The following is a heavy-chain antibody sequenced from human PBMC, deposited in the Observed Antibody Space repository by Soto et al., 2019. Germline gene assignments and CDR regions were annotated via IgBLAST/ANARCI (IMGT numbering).Heavy chain of an antibody. J-gene: IGHJ6*02. Sequence: SETLSLTCTVSGGSISSGDYYWSWIRQPPGKGLEWIGYIYYSGSTYYNPSLKSRVTISVDTSKNQFSLKLSSVTAADTAVYYCARAGYVGYCSSTSCPGGGMDVWRQGTTVTVSS. CDR3: ARAGYVGYCSSTSCPGGGMDV. CDR2: IYYSGST. V-gene: IGHV4-30-4*01. CDR1: GGSISSGDYY. D-gene: IGHD2-2*01.